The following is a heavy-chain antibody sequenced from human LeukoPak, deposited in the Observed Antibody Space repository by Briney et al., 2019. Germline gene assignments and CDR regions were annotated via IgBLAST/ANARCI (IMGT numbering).Heavy chain of an antibody. CDR2: IWYDGSNK. CDR3: ARDHGSGSYFSHCDY. D-gene: IGHD3-10*01. J-gene: IGHJ4*02. CDR1: GFTFSSYG. V-gene: IGHV3-33*01. Sequence: HPGGSLRLSCAASGFTFSSYGMHWVRQAPDKGLEWVAVIWYDGSNKCYADSVKGRFTISRDNSKNTLYLQMNSLRAEDTAVYYCARDHGSGSYFSHCDYWGQGTLVTVSS.